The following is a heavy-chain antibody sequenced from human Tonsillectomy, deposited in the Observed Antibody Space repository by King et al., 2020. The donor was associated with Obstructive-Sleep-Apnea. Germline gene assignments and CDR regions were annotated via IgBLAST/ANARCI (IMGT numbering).Heavy chain of an antibody. CDR2: ITSKTDGGTT. CDR3: TTEDWNGGFDY. D-gene: IGHD1-1*01. V-gene: IGHV3-15*01. J-gene: IGHJ4*02. Sequence: VQLVESGGGLVKPGGSLRLSCAASGFTFSNAWMSWVRQAPGKGLEWVGRITSKTDGGTTDYAAPVKGRLTISRDDSKNTLYLQMNSLKTEDTAVYYCTTEDWNGGFDYWGQGTLVTVSS. CDR1: GFTFSNAW.